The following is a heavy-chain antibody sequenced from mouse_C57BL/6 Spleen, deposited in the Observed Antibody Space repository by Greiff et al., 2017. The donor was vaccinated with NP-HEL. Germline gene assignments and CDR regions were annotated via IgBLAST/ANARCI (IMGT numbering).Heavy chain of an antibody. CDR2: INPNNGGT. Sequence: EVQLQQSGPELVKPGASVKISCKASGYTFTDYYMNWVKQSHGKSLEWIGDINPNNGGTSYNQKFKGKATLTVDKSSSTAYMELRSLTSEDSAVYYCTRKRAYYSNLYYFDYWGQGTTLTVSS. CDR1: GYTFTDYY. CDR3: TRKRAYYSNLYYFDY. J-gene: IGHJ2*01. V-gene: IGHV1-26*01. D-gene: IGHD2-5*01.